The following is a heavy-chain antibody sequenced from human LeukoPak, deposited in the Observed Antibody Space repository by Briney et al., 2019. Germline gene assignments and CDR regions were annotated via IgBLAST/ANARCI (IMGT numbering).Heavy chain of an antibody. D-gene: IGHD2-2*01. CDR3: ARAAQSRTSAVSWFDP. CDR1: GDSISSSY. CDR2: VYHSGST. J-gene: IGHJ5*02. V-gene: IGHV4-59*01. Sequence: PSETLSLTCTVSGDSISSSYWSWIRQPPGKGLEWIGYVYHSGSTNSNPSLKSRVTISVDTSKNQFSLRLSSVTAADTAVYYCARAAQSRTSAVSWFDPWGQGTLVTVSS.